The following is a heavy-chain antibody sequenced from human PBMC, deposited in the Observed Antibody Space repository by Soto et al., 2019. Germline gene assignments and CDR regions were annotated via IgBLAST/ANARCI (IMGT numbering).Heavy chain of an antibody. CDR2: LSKDGSNK. CDR1: GFTLSNYG. Sequence: QVQLVESGGGVVQPGRSLRLSCAVSGFTLSNYGMHWVRQAPGKGLEWVAVLSKDGSNKFYADSVKGRFTISRDNSKNTLYLQMNSLRAEDTAVYYCAKEDSSAYYSSFFDYWGQGTLVTVSS. D-gene: IGHD3-22*01. V-gene: IGHV3-30*18. J-gene: IGHJ4*02. CDR3: AKEDSSAYYSSFFDY.